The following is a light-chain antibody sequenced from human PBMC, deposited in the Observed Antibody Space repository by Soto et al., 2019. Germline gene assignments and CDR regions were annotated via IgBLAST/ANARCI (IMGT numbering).Light chain of an antibody. CDR1: SSYIGAGYD. Sequence: QSVLTQPPSVSGAPGQRVTISCTGSSSYIGAGYDVHWYQQHPGTAPKLLIYANTNRPSGVPDRFSGSKSGTSASLAITGLQAEDEADYYCQSYDDSLGGHVIFGGGTKLTVL. J-gene: IGLJ2*01. CDR2: ANT. CDR3: QSYDDSLGGHVI. V-gene: IGLV1-40*01.